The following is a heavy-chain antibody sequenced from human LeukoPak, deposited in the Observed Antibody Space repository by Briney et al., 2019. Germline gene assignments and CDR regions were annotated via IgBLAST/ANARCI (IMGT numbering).Heavy chain of an antibody. V-gene: IGHV3-30-3*01. J-gene: IGHJ4*02. CDR3: ARGDYDFWSGSLGY. CDR1: GFTFSNYA. CDR2: ISYDGSNK. Sequence: GGSLRLSCAASGFTFSNYAMSWVRQAPGKGLEWVAGISYDGSNKYYADSVKGRFTISRDNSKNTLYLQMNSLRAEDTAVYYCARGDYDFWSGSLGYWGQGTLVTVSS. D-gene: IGHD3-3*01.